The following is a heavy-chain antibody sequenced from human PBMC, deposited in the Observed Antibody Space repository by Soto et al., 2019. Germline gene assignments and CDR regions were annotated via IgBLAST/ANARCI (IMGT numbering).Heavy chain of an antibody. CDR3: ARAVLQGYYYGMDV. CDR2: IYYSGST. CDR1: GGSISSGDYY. D-gene: IGHD3-10*01. V-gene: IGHV4-30-4*01. Sequence: QVQLQESGPGLVKPSQTLSLTCTVSGGSISSGDYYGSWIRQPPGKGLEWIGYIYYSGSTYYNPSLKSRVTISVDTSNNQFSLKLSSVTAADTAVYYCARAVLQGYYYGMDVWGQGTTVTVSS. J-gene: IGHJ6*02.